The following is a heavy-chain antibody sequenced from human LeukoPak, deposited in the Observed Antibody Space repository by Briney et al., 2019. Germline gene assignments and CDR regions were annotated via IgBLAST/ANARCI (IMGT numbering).Heavy chain of an antibody. CDR1: GGSFSGYY. J-gene: IGHJ4*02. CDR3: ARGGKATVVTM. D-gene: IGHD4-23*01. Sequence: SETLSLTCAVYGGSFSGYYWSWIRQPPGKELEWIGEINHSGSTNYNPSLKSRVSMSVDTSKNQFSLKLTSVTAADTAVYYCARGGKATVVTMWGQGILVTVSS. V-gene: IGHV4-34*01. CDR2: INHSGST.